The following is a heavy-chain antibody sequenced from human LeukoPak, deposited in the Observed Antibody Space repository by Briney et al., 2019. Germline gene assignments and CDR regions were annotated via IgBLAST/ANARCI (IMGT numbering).Heavy chain of an antibody. V-gene: IGHV3-21*01. CDR3: ASFCSSTSCYRMDI. D-gene: IGHD2-2*01. J-gene: IGHJ6*02. Sequence: GGSLRLSCAASGFTFSNYAINWVRQAPGKGLEWVSSISSSSSYIYYADSVKGRFTISRDNPKNSLYLQMNSLRAEDTAVYYCASFCSSTSCYRMDIWGQGTTVAVSS. CDR2: ISSSSSYI. CDR1: GFTFSNYA.